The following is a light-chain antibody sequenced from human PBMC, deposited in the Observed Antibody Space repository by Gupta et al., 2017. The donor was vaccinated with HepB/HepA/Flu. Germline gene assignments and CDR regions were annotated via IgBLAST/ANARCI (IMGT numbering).Light chain of an antibody. CDR1: SNDVGSYDL. V-gene: IGLV2-23*02. CDR3: CSYAGSGTFYV. CDR2: DVT. J-gene: IGLJ1*01. Sequence: QSALTQPASVSGSPGQSITISCTGTSNDVGSYDLVSWYQHHPGKAPKLMIYDVTKRPSGVSNRFSGSKSRNTASLTISGLQAEDEADYYCCSYAGSGTFYVFGTGTKVTVL.